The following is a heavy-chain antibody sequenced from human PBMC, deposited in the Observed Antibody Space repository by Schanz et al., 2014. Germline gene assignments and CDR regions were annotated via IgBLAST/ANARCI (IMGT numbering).Heavy chain of an antibody. Sequence: QVQLQESGPGLVKPSETLSLTCTVSGGSIRGYYCSWIRQPPGKGLEWIGYVHSSGSTNYNSSLKRRVTIPVDTSKTQFSLKWSFVTAADTAVYYCARHLPGGYNNHGWFDPWGQGTLVTVSS. CDR1: GGSIRGYY. CDR2: VHSSGST. D-gene: IGHD4-4*01. CDR3: ARHLPGGYNNHGWFDP. J-gene: IGHJ5*02. V-gene: IGHV4-59*08.